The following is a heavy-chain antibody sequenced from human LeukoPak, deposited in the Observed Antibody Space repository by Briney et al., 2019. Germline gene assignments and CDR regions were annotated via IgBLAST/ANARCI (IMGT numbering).Heavy chain of an antibody. CDR3: AKDTPYFDWLFVNWFDP. D-gene: IGHD3-9*01. J-gene: IGHJ5*02. V-gene: IGHV3-43*02. CDR1: GFTFDDYA. CDR2: ISGDGGST. Sequence: GGSLRLTCAASGFTFDDYAMHWVRQAPGKGLEWVSLISGDGGSTYYADSVKGRFTISRDNSKNSLYLQMNNLRTEDTALYYCAKDTPYFDWLFVNWFDPWGQGTLVTVSP.